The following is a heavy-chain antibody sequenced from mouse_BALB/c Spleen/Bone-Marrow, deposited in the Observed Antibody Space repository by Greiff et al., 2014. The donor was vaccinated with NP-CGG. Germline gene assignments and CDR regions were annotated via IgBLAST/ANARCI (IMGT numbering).Heavy chain of an antibody. CDR1: GFSLTNYG. D-gene: IGHD1-2*01. Sequence: VKLMESGPGLVAPSQILSITCTVSGFSLTNYGVHWVRQPPGKGLEWLGVIWADGSTNYNSALMSRLIISKDNTKSQVFFKMNSLQTDDTAMYYCARITTATGAIDYWGQGTSVTVSS. J-gene: IGHJ4*01. CDR2: IWADGST. CDR3: ARITTATGAIDY. V-gene: IGHV2-9*02.